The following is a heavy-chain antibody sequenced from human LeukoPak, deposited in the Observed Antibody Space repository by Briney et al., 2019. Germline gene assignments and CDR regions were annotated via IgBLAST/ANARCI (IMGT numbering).Heavy chain of an antibody. Sequence: QPGGSLRLSCAASGFTFSSFWMHWVRQAPGKGLVWVSRINSAGGDITYADSVKGRFTISRDNAKNTLYLQMNSLRAEDTAVYYCARDRDVPAIGMDVWGQGTTVTVSS. CDR3: ARDRDVPAIGMDV. CDR2: INSAGGDI. CDR1: GFTFSSFW. J-gene: IGHJ6*02. V-gene: IGHV3-74*01.